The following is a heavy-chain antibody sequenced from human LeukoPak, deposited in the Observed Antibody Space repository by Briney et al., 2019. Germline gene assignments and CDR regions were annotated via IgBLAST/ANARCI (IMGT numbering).Heavy chain of an antibody. Sequence: VYIYNRASTYYTPSLNSRATMSVDTSKNQFSLKLSSVTAADTAVYFCARAIFGVVLLGFDPWGQGTLVTVSS. D-gene: IGHD3-3*01. CDR2: IYNRAST. V-gene: IGHV4-31*02. J-gene: IGHJ5*02. CDR3: ARAIFGVVLLGFDP.